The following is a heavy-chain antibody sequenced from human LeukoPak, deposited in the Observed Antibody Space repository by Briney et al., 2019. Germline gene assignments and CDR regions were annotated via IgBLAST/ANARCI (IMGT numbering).Heavy chain of an antibody. J-gene: IGHJ5*02. D-gene: IGHD3-10*01. CDR2: INHSGST. Sequence: SETLSLTCAVYGGSFSGYYWSWIRQPPGKGLEWIGEINHSGSTNYNPSLKSRVTISVDTSKNQFSLKLSSVTAADTAVYYCARVEGLLWFGELLDWFDPWGQGTLVTVSS. CDR3: ARVEGLLWFGELLDWFDP. CDR1: GGSFSGYY. V-gene: IGHV4-34*01.